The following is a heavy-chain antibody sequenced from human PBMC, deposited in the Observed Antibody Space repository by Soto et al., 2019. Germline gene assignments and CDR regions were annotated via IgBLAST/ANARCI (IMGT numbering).Heavy chain of an antibody. CDR1: GGTFSSYA. Sequence: SVKVSCNASGGTFSSYAISWVRQAPGQGLEWMGGIIPIFGTANYAQKFQGRVTITADESTSTAYMELSSLRSEDTAVYYCARGIQAVIVGAQDAFDIWGQGTMVTVSS. CDR2: IIPIFGTA. J-gene: IGHJ3*02. V-gene: IGHV1-69*13. CDR3: ARGIQAVIVGAQDAFDI. D-gene: IGHD1-26*01.